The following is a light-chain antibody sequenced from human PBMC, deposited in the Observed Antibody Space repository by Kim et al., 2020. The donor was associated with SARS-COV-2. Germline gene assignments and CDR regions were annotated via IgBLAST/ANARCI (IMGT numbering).Light chain of an antibody. CDR2: EVT. V-gene: IGLV2-8*01. CDR1: SSDVGGYNY. J-gene: IGLJ2*01. Sequence: TISCTGTSSDVGGYNYVSRYQQHPGKAPKLMIYEVTRRPSGVPDRFSGSKSGNTASLTVSGLQAEDEADYYCSSYAGSNNLVFGGGTQLTVL. CDR3: SSYAGSNNLV.